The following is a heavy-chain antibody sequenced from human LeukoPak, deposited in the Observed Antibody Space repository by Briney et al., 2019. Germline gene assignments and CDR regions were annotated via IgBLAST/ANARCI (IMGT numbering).Heavy chain of an antibody. Sequence: SETLSLTCAVYGGSFSGYYWSWIRQPPGKGLEWIGEIKHSGSTNYNPSLKSRVTISVDTSKNQFSLKLSSVTAADTAVYYCARTLTRRVVAARRYYFDYWGQGTLVTVSS. CDR1: GGSFSGYY. CDR2: IKHSGST. CDR3: ARTLTRRVVAARRYYFDY. V-gene: IGHV4-34*01. D-gene: IGHD2-15*01. J-gene: IGHJ4*02.